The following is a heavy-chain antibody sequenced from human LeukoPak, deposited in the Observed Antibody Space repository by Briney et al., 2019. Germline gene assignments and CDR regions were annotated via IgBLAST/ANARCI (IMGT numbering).Heavy chain of an antibody. CDR3: ARPFTVAATKSDDYGDYLSGIAWGD. D-gene: IGHD4-17*01. V-gene: IGHV1-69*01. Sequence: SVKVSCKASGGTFSSCAISWVRQAPGQGLEWMGGIIPIFGTANYAQKFQGRVTITADESTSTAYMELSSLRSEDTAVYYCARPFTVAATKSDDYGDYLSGIAWGDWGQGTLVTVSS. CDR1: GGTFSSCA. J-gene: IGHJ4*02. CDR2: IIPIFGTA.